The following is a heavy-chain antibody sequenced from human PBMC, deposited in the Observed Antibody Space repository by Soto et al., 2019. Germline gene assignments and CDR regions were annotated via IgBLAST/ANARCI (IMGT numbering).Heavy chain of an antibody. CDR1: GGSISSSSYY. J-gene: IGHJ4*02. D-gene: IGHD4-17*01. CDR2: IYYSGST. Sequence: QLQLQESGPGLVKPSETLSLTCTVSGGSISSSSYYWGWIRQPPGKELEWIGSIYYSGSTYYNPSLKSRVTISVDTSKNQFSLKLSSVTAADTAVYYCASYYGDYDDFDYWGQGTLVTVSS. V-gene: IGHV4-39*01. CDR3: ASYYGDYDDFDY.